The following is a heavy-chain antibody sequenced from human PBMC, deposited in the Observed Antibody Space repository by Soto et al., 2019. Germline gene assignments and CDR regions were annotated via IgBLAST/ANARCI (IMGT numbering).Heavy chain of an antibody. CDR1: GGSISSSSYY. CDR3: ARQGGSSWYEDAFDI. V-gene: IGHV4-39*01. D-gene: IGHD6-13*01. J-gene: IGHJ3*02. Sequence: QLQLQESGPGLVKPSETLSLTCTVSGGSISSSSYYWGWIRQPPGKGLEWIGSIYYSGSTYYNPSLKSRVTISVDTSMNQFSLKLSSVTAADTAVYYCARQGGSSWYEDAFDIWGQGTMVTVSS. CDR2: IYYSGST.